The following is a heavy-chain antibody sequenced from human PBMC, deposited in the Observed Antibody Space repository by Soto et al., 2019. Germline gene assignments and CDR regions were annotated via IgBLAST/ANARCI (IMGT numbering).Heavy chain of an antibody. D-gene: IGHD4-17*01. CDR2: IYYRGST. V-gene: IGHV4-31*03. J-gene: IGHJ3*02. CDR3: ARVRAYGDYDAFDI. Sequence: QVQLQESGPGLVKPSQTLSLTCTVSGGSTNSGEFYWSWIRQNPGQGLEWIGHIYYRGSTYYNPSLKSRPTISIDTSQNQSSLKLTSVTVADTAMYFCARVRAYGDYDAFDIWGQGTMVTVSS. CDR1: GGSTNSGEFY.